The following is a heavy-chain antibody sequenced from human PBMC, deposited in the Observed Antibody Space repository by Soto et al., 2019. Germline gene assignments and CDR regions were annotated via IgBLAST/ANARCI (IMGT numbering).Heavy chain of an antibody. J-gene: IGHJ4*02. D-gene: IGHD3-3*01. Sequence: EVQLLESGGGLVQPGGSLRLSCAASGFTFRSSAMSWVRQAPGKGLEWVSVISGSGDNTYHADSVKGRFTISRDNAKNTLYLQMNILRAEDTAIYYCAKRWSNRFVEPRDYFDYWGQGTLVTVSS. CDR3: AKRWSNRFVEPRDYFDY. CDR1: GFTFRSSA. CDR2: ISGSGDNT. V-gene: IGHV3-23*01.